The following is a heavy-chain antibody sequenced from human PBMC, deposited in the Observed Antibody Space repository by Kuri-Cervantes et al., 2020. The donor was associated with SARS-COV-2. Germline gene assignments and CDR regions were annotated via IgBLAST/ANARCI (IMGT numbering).Heavy chain of an antibody. CDR2: INPNSGGT. V-gene: IGHV1-2*02. J-gene: IGHJ4*02. CDR1: GYTFTGYY. Sequence: ASVKVSCKASGYTFTGYYMHWVRQAPGQGLEWMGWINPNSGGTNYAQKFQGRVTMTRDTSISTAYMELSRLRSDDTAVYYCARAAEDSSGYYYGVYDYWGQGTLVIVSS. CDR3: ARAAEDSSGYYYGVYDY. D-gene: IGHD3-22*01.